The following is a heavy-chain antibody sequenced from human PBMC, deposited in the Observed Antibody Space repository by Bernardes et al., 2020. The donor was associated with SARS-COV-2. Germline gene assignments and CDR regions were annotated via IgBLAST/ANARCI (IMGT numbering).Heavy chain of an antibody. D-gene: IGHD2-15*01. CDR2: ISGNGETT. CDR3: AKGKWGPNIVGTVDV. J-gene: IGHJ6*02. Sequence: GGSLRLSCVTSGFTFINYGTTWVRQAPGKGLEWVSSISGNGETTDYADFAKGRFTISRDIVGSTMSLQMDRLTADDSAVYYCAKGKWGPNIVGTVDVWGQGTTVSVS. V-gene: IGHV3-23*01. CDR1: GFTFINYG.